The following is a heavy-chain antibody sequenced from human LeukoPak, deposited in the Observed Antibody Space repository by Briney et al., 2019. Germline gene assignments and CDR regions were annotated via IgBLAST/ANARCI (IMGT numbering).Heavy chain of an antibody. CDR3: ATGPPYTSSSGSYSSYMDV. CDR1: GYTFTSYD. Sequence: ASVTVSCKASGYTFTSYDINWVRQATGHGLEWMGWMNPNSGNTGYAQKLPRRVPMTRNTSISTAYMELSSLRSEDTAVYYCATGPPYTSSSGSYSSYMDVWGKGTTVTVSS. CDR2: MNPNSGNT. D-gene: IGHD6-6*01. V-gene: IGHV1-8*01. J-gene: IGHJ6*03.